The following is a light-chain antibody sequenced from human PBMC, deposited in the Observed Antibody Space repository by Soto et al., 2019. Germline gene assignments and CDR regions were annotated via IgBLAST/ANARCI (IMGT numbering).Light chain of an antibody. CDR3: HHYHDWPPYN. V-gene: IGKV3-15*01. CDR2: GAS. CDR1: QSISRN. Sequence: ETVMRQSPATLSVSPGERATLSCRASQSISRNLAWYQQKPGQPPRLLIYGASTRATGIPDRFSGSGSGTDFTLTISGLQSEDFAVYYCHHYHDWPPYNFGQGTKVDIK. J-gene: IGKJ2*01.